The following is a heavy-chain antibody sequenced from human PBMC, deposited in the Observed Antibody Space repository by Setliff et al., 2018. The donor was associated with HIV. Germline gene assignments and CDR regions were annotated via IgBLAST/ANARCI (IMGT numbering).Heavy chain of an antibody. V-gene: IGHV4-59*01. CDR3: ARLRDMEWELIGLDY. Sequence: SETLSLTCTVSGGSISNYYWSWNRQSPEKELEWIGYIHYSGSTNYNPSLKSRVTISLDTSKNQFSLKLSSVTAADTAIYYCARLRDMEWELIGLDYWGRGTLVTVSS. D-gene: IGHD1-26*01. CDR1: GGSISNYY. J-gene: IGHJ4*02. CDR2: IHYSGST.